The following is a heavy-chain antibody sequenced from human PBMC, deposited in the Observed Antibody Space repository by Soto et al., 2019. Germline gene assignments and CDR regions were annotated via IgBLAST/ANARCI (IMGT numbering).Heavy chain of an antibody. D-gene: IGHD2-2*01. J-gene: IGHJ5*02. V-gene: IGHV4-4*07. Sequence: SETRSLTCTFSGASISGFYGSWIRKSAGKGLEWIGRIYATGTTDYNPSLKSRVMMSVDTSTTTAYMELRSLRSDDTAVYYCARVVPGAEAWFGPWGQGTLVNVSS. CDR2: IYATGTT. CDR1: GASISGFY. CDR3: ARVVPGAEAWFGP.